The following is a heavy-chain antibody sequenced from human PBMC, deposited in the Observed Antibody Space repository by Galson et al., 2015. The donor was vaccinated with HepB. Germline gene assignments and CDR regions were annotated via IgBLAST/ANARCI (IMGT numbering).Heavy chain of an antibody. V-gene: IGHV1-18*01. J-gene: IGHJ3*02. Sequence: CKASGYTFTSYGISWVRQAPGQGLEWMGWISAYNGNTNYAQKLQGRVTMTTDTSTSTAYMELRSLRSDDTAVYYCARDHNYGGYDAFDIWGQGTMVTVSS. CDR1: GYTFTSYG. D-gene: IGHD4-23*01. CDR3: ARDHNYGGYDAFDI. CDR2: ISAYNGNT.